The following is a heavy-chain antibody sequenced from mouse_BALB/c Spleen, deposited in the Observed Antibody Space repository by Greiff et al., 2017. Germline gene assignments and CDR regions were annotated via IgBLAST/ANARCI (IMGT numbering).Heavy chain of an antibody. CDR3: AIYFPYDFDY. D-gene: IGHD2-1*01. CDR2: ISYSGST. J-gene: IGHJ2*01. Sequence: EVKLVESGPGLVKPSQSLSLTCTVTGYSITSDYAWNWIRQFPGNKLEWMGYISYSGSTSYNPSLKSRISITRDTSKNQFFLQLNSVTTEDTATYYCAIYFPYDFDYWGQGTTLTVSS. V-gene: IGHV3-2*02. CDR1: GYSITSDYA.